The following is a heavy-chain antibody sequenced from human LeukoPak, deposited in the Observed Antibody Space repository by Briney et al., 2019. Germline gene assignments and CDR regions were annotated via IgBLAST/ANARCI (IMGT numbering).Heavy chain of an antibody. D-gene: IGHD5-12*01. CDR3: ARTLRGDY. J-gene: IGHJ4*02. Sequence: GGSLRLSCAASGFTLSDYYMSWIGQAPGKGLEWVSYISSSGNTVYYADSVKGRFTISRDNAKNSLYLQMNSLRAEDTAIYYCARTLRGDYWGQATLVTVSS. V-gene: IGHV3-11*01. CDR1: GFTLSDYY. CDR2: ISSSGNTV.